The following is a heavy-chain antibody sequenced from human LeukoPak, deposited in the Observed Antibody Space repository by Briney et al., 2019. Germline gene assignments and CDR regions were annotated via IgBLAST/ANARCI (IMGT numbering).Heavy chain of an antibody. CDR3: ASLASYYYDSSGWAVAGN. Sequence: SETLSLTCGVYGGSFSDFSWSWIRQSPGRGLEWIGEINHSGSTDYNPSLKSRVTISIDTSKNQFSLKLSSVTAADTAVYYCASLASYYYDSSGWAVAGNWGQGTLVTVSS. CDR2: INHSGST. J-gene: IGHJ4*02. CDR1: GGSFSDFS. V-gene: IGHV4-34*01. D-gene: IGHD3-22*01.